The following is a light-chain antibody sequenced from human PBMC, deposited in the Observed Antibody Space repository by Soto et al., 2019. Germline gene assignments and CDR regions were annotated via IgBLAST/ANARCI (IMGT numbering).Light chain of an antibody. V-gene: IGLV2-14*01. Sequence: QSALTQPASVSGSPGQSITISCSGTSSDIGGYNYVSWYQQHPGKAPKLMIYEVSNRPSGVSNRFSGSKSGNTASLTISGLQSEDEADYYCSSYTANSYVVFGGGTKLTVL. CDR1: SSDIGGYNY. CDR3: SSYTANSYVV. CDR2: EVS. J-gene: IGLJ2*01.